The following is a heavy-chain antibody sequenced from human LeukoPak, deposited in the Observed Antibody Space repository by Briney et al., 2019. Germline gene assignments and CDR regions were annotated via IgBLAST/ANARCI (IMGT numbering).Heavy chain of an antibody. Sequence: PGGSLRLSCAASGFTFSSYSMNWVRQAPGKGLEWVSYISSSSSTIYYADSVKGRFTISRDNAKNSLYLQMNSLRAEDTAVYYCATVDIVATSTGITDYWGQGTLVTVSS. D-gene: IGHD5-12*01. CDR3: ATVDIVATSTGITDY. J-gene: IGHJ4*02. CDR1: GFTFSSYS. V-gene: IGHV3-48*04. CDR2: ISSSSSTI.